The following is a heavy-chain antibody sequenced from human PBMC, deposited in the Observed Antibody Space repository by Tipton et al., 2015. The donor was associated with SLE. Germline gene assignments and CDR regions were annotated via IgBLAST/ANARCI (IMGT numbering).Heavy chain of an antibody. Sequence: QSGAEVRKPGASVKVSCKASGYTFTSYAMHWVRQAPGQRLEWMGWINAGNGNTKYSQKFQGRVTITRDTSASTAYMELSSLRSEDTAVYYCARAEEVIVVPNAFDIWGQGTMVTVSS. CDR1: GYTFTSYA. J-gene: IGHJ3*02. V-gene: IGHV1-3*01. CDR2: INAGNGNT. CDR3: ARAEEVIVVPNAFDI. D-gene: IGHD3-22*01.